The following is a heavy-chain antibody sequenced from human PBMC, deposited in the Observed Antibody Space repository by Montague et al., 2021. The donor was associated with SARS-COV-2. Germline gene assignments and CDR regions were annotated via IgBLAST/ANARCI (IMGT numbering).Heavy chain of an antibody. D-gene: IGHD6-13*01. V-gene: IGHV3-48*03. CDR2: ISGAGTTI. CDR3: ARVIRSSYGIGDY. CDR1: GFTFSYFE. Sequence: SLRLSCAASGFTFSYFEMNWVRQAPGKGLEWISYISGAGTTIYYADSVKGRFTISRDNAKNSLYLQMNSLRAEDTAVYYCARVIRSSYGIGDYGGQGTLVAVSS. J-gene: IGHJ4*02.